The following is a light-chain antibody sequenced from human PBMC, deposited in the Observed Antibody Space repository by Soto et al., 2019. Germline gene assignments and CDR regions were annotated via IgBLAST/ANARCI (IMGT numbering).Light chain of an antibody. CDR1: NIGSKS. V-gene: IGLV3-21*02. Sequence: SYELTQPPSVSVAPGQTARITGGGKNIGSKSVPWYQQRPGQAPVLVVYDDSARPSGIPERFSGSNSGNTATLTISRVEAGDESDYYCQVWDNHNYHPGPVFGTGTKLTVL. CDR2: DDS. J-gene: IGLJ1*01. CDR3: QVWDNHNYHPGPV.